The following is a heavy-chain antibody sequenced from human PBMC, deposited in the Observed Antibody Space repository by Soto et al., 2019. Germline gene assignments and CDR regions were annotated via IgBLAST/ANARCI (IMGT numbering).Heavy chain of an antibody. Sequence: SETLSLTCTVSGGSISSSSYYWGWIRQPPGKGLEWIGSIYYSGSTYYNPSLKSRVTISVDTSKNQFSLKLSSVTAADTAVYYCATGYYDILTGYNLDMDVWGQGTTGTGS. D-gene: IGHD3-9*01. CDR3: ATGYYDILTGYNLDMDV. CDR2: IYYSGST. V-gene: IGHV4-39*07. CDR1: GGSISSSSYY. J-gene: IGHJ6*02.